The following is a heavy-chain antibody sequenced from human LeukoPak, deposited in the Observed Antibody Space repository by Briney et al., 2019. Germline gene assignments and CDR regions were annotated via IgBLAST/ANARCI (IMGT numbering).Heavy chain of an antibody. Sequence: ASVKVSCKASGYTFTSYYMHWVRQAPGQGLEWMGIINPSGGSTSYAQKFQGRVTLTRDMSTSTDYLELSSLRSEDTAVYYCARDNSVRGEAWWFNPWGQGTLVTVSS. CDR3: ARDNSVRGEAWWFNP. V-gene: IGHV1-46*01. CDR2: INPSGGST. J-gene: IGHJ5*02. D-gene: IGHD2-21*01. CDR1: GYTFTSYY.